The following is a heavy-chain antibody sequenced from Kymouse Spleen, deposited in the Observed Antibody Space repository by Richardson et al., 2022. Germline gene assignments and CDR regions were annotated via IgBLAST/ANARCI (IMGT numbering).Heavy chain of an antibody. V-gene: IGHV4-61*01. CDR3: ARDRGCLL*L. D-gene: IGHD5-24*01. CDR1: GGSVSSGSYY. Sequence: QVQLQESGPGLVKPSETLSLTCTVSGGSVSSGSYYWSWIRQPPGKGLEWIGYIYYSGSTNYNPSLKSRVTISVDTSKNQFSLKLSSVTAADTAVYYCARDRGCLL*LLGPGNPGHRLL. J-gene: IGHJ4*02. CDR2: IYYSGST.